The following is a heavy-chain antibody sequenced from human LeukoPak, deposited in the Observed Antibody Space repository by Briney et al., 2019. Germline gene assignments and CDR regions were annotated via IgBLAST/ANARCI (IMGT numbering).Heavy chain of an antibody. V-gene: IGHV4-59*01. CDR2: VYYTGSS. D-gene: IGHD3-10*01. CDR3: AGYGSGSYYKAFDF. J-gene: IGHJ4*02. Sequence: SETLSLTWTVSGDSISSSYWSWIRQPPGKGLEWIGYVYYTGSSYYNPSLKSRATTSIDMSKNQFSLKLTSMTAADTAVYYCAGYGSGSYYKAFDFWGQGILVTVSS. CDR1: GDSISSSY.